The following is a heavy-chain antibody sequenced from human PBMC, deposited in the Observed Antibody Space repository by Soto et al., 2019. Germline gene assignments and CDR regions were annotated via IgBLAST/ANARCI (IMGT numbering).Heavy chain of an antibody. D-gene: IGHD3-22*01. V-gene: IGHV3-23*01. CDR3: AKYQPMTQPRPYFDY. Sequence: EVQLLESGGDLIQPGGSLRLSCAASGFTFSSYAMSWVRQAPGKGLGWVSAISSSGGSTFYADSVKGRFTISRDNSRKTLYLQMNILRAEDKAIYYCAKYQPMTQPRPYFDYWGQGTLVTVSS. CDR2: ISSSGGST. CDR1: GFTFSSYA. J-gene: IGHJ4*02.